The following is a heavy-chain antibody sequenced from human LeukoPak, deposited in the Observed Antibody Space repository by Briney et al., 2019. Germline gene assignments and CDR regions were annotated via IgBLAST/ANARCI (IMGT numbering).Heavy chain of an antibody. D-gene: IGHD6-13*01. CDR3: AKGAGSSYGMDV. CDR2: IRYDGSNK. CDR1: GFTFSSYG. Sequence: GGSLRLSCAASGFTFSSYGMHWVRQAPGKGLEWVAFIRYDGSNKYYADSVKGRFTISRDNSKNTLYLQMNSLRAEDTAVYYCAKGAGSSYGMDVWGQGTTVTVS. J-gene: IGHJ6*02. V-gene: IGHV3-30*02.